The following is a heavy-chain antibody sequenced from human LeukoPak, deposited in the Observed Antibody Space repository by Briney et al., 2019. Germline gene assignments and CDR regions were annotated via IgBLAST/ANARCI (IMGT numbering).Heavy chain of an antibody. D-gene: IGHD1-26*01. CDR1: GGSISSYY. CDR3: ARHPPQWELLEVLFDY. Sequence: PSETLSLTCTVSGGSISSYYWSWIRQPPGKGLEWIGYIYYSGSTNYNPSLKSRVTISVDTSKNQFSLKLSSVTAADTAVYYCARHPPQWELLEVLFDYWGQGTLVTVSS. CDR2: IYYSGST. V-gene: IGHV4-59*08. J-gene: IGHJ4*02.